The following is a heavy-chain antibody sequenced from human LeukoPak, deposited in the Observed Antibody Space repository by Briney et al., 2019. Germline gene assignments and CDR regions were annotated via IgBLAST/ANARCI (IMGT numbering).Heavy chain of an antibody. J-gene: IGHJ4*02. CDR3: AKRRITIFGVVIKTTSYYFDY. V-gene: IGHV3-23*01. Sequence: GGSLRLSCAASGFTFSSYTMSWVRQAPGKGLGWVSAISGSGGSTYYADSVKGRFTISRDNSKNTLYLQMNSLRAEDTAVYYCAKRRITIFGVVIKTTSYYFDYWGQGTLVTVSS. CDR2: ISGSGGST. CDR1: GFTFSSYT. D-gene: IGHD3-3*01.